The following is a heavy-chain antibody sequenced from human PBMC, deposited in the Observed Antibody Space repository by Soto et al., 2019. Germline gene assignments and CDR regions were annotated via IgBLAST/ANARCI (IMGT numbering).Heavy chain of an antibody. CDR2: ISASGASI. J-gene: IGHJ5*02. Sequence: EEQLLQSGGGLVQPGGSLRLSCAASGFSFNDYAMSWIRQAPGKGLEWVSGISASGASIHYADSVKGRFIVSSDNSNNALYLQMSSLRVEDTAMYYCTKDWVVVSTIPHLWGQGTRVTVSS. CDR3: TKDWVVVSTIPHL. CDR1: GFSFNDYA. D-gene: IGHD5-12*01. V-gene: IGHV3-23*01.